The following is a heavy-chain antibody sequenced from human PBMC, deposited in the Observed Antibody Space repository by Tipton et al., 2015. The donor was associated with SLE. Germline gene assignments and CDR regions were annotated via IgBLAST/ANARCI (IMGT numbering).Heavy chain of an antibody. CDR1: GGSISSSSYY. J-gene: IGHJ1*01. D-gene: IGHD2-2*01. CDR3: ARVNVVVPAAPSAGYFQH. V-gene: IGHV4-39*07. CDR2: IYYSGST. Sequence: TLSLTCTVSGGSISSSSYYWGWIRQPPGKGLEWIGSIYYSGSTYYNPSLKSRVTISVDTSKNQFSLKLSSVTAADTAVYYCARVNVVVPAAPSAGYFQHWSQGTLVTVSS.